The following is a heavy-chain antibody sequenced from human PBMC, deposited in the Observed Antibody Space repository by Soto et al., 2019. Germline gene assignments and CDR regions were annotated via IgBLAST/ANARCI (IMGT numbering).Heavy chain of an antibody. Sequence: SQTLSLTCAISGDSVSSNSAAWNWIRQSPSRGLEWLGRTYYRSRWYNDYAVSVKSRITVNPDTSKNTLYLQMNSLRAEDTAVYYCARGIAEYQLLTPAGPWGQGTLVTVSS. CDR1: GDSVSSNSAA. D-gene: IGHD2-2*01. J-gene: IGHJ5*02. V-gene: IGHV6-1*01. CDR2: TYYRSRWYN. CDR3: ARGIAEYQLLTPAGP.